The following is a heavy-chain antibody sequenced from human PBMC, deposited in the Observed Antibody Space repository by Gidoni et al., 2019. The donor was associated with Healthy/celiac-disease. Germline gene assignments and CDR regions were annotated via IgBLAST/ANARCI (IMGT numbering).Heavy chain of an antibody. CDR3: ARDSRSGGDSDAFDI. J-gene: IGHJ3*02. Sequence: QVQLQESGPGLVKTSGTLSLTCAVSGGSISRCNWWSWVRPPPGKVLEWIGEIYHSGSTNYNPSLKSRVTISVDKSKNQFSLKLSSVTAADTAVYYCARDSRSGGDSDAFDIWGQGTMVTVSS. D-gene: IGHD2-21*02. CDR1: GGSISRCNW. V-gene: IGHV4-4*02. CDR2: IYHSGST.